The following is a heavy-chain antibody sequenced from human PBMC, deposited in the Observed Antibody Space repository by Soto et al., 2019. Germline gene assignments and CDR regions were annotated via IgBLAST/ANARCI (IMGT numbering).Heavy chain of an antibody. Sequence: ESGGGLVQPGGTLRLSCAASGFTIEDYAMHWVRQTPGKGLEWVSGITWNGVAMGYAASVQGRFTISRDDAQNSLFLQINSLRPEDTALYYCAKSFEAIRHLYQYIYVWGKGTTVTVSS. CDR3: AKSFEAIRHLYQYIYV. J-gene: IGHJ6*03. V-gene: IGHV3-9*01. CDR1: GFTIEDYA. CDR2: ITWNGVAM. D-gene: IGHD1-1*01.